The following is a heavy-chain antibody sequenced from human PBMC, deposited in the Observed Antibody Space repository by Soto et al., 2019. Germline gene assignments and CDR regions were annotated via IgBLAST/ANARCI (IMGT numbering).Heavy chain of an antibody. J-gene: IGHJ6*02. CDR3: AREGQAPYYYYGMDV. Sequence: ASVKVSCKVSGYTLTELSMHWVRQAPGKGLEWMGWISGYNGNTKYAEKFQGRVTMTTDTSTSTAHMELRSLRSDDTAVYYCAREGQAPYYYYGMDVWGQGTAVTVSS. CDR2: ISGYNGNT. CDR1: GYTLTELS. V-gene: IGHV1-18*01.